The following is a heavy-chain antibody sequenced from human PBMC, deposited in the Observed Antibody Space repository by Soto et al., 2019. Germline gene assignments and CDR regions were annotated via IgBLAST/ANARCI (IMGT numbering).Heavy chain of an antibody. Sequence: EVQLLESGGDVIQPGGSLRLSCAASGFTFNGHAMTWVRQAPGKGLEWVAAITRYGDITYYADSVEGRFSISRDNSKNNLYLQINSLRAEDTAVYYCAEARHLDHDSCGGLFDYWGQGTLVTVSS. D-gene: IGHD3-22*01. CDR1: GFTFNGHA. CDR2: ITRYGDIT. J-gene: IGHJ4*02. V-gene: IGHV3-23*01. CDR3: AEARHLDHDSCGGLFDY.